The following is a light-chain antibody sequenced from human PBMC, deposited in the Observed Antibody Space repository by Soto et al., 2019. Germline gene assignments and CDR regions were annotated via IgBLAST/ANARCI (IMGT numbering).Light chain of an antibody. CDR3: LLYYGGAVV. V-gene: IGLV7-43*01. CDR2: STD. Sequence: QTVVTQEPTLTVSPGGTGTLTCASSTGTVTSGHYPNWLQQKPGQAPRALIYSTDTRHSWTPARFSGSLLGGKAALTLSGVQPEDEGDYYCLLYYGGAVVFGGGTKVTVL. J-gene: IGLJ2*01. CDR1: TGTVTSGHY.